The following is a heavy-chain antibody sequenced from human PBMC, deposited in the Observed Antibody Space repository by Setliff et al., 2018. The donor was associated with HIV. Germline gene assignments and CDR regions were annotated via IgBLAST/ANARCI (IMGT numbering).Heavy chain of an antibody. D-gene: IGHD5-18*01. CDR3: ARDTAMVKGYFVY. Sequence: SVKVSCKTSGYDFRRYGIAWVRQVPGHGLEWMGGIIPIFGTANYAQKFQGRVTITADESTSTAYMELSSLRSEDTAVYYCARDTAMVKGYFVYWGQGTLVTVSS. CDR2: IIPIFGTA. J-gene: IGHJ4*02. V-gene: IGHV1-69*13. CDR1: GYDFRRYG.